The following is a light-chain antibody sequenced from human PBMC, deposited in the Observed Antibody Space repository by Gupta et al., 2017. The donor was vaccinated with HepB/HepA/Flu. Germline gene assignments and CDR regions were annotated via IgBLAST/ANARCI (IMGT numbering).Light chain of an antibody. CDR1: QSVLYSANNKNS. CDR2: WAS. Sequence: DIVMTQSPDSLAVSLGERATINCKSSQSVLYSANNKNSLAWYQQKPGQPPKLLIYWASTRDSGVPDPISGSGPATDFSLSISILLAEDVAVYCSQRYYGTPRTFGHGTKVEIK. CDR3: QRYYGTPRT. V-gene: IGKV4-1*01. J-gene: IGKJ1*01.